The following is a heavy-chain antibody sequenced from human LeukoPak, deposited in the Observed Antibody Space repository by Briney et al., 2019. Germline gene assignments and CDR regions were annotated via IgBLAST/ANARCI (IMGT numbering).Heavy chain of an antibody. Sequence: PGGSLRLSCAASGFTFSSYGMHWVRQAPGKGLEWVAFIRYDGSNKYYADSVKGRFTISRDNSKNTLYLQMNSLRAEDTAVYYCAKLSHKYQLHQEGIDYWGQGTLVTVSS. CDR3: AKLSHKYQLHQEGIDY. D-gene: IGHD2-2*01. J-gene: IGHJ4*02. V-gene: IGHV3-30*02. CDR1: GFTFSSYG. CDR2: IRYDGSNK.